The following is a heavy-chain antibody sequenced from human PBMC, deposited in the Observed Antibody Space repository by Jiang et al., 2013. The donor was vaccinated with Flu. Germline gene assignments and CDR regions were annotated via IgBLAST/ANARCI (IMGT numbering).Heavy chain of an antibody. J-gene: IGHJ5*02. D-gene: IGHD3-9*01. Sequence: QVQLVQSGAEVKKPGASVKVSCKAAGYNFTNFGISWVRQAPGQGLEWMGWISASNGDTKYVQNLQGRVTMTTDTSTSTAYMELRSLRSDDTAVYYCARDKADYDILTGEYRDWFNPWGQGTLVTVSS. CDR2: ISASNGDT. CDR3: ARDKADYDILTGEYRDWFNP. V-gene: IGHV1-18*01. CDR1: GYNFTNFG.